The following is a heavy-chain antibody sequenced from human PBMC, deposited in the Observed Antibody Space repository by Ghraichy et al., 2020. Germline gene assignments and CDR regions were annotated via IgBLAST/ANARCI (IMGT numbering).Heavy chain of an antibody. CDR2: IYYSGST. CDR3: ARVNTAMVLYYFDY. CDR1: GGSISSSSYY. J-gene: IGHJ4*02. Sequence: SETLSLTCTVSGGSISSSSYYWGWIRQPPGKGLEWIGSIYYSGSTYYNPSLKSRVTISVDTSKNQFSLKLSSVTAADTAVYYCARVNTAMVLYYFDYWGQGTLVTVSS. D-gene: IGHD5-18*01. V-gene: IGHV4-39*01.